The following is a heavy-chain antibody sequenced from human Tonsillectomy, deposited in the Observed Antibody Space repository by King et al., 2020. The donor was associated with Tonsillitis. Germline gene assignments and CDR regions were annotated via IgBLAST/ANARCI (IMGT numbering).Heavy chain of an antibody. CDR3: ARGTYSSIWSFFDY. D-gene: IGHD6-13*01. CDR2: IIVDNSDT. J-gene: IGHJ4*02. CDR1: GYSFTSYS. V-gene: IGHV1-3*01. Sequence: QVQLVESGAEVKKPGASVKVTCKASGYSFTSYSIHWVRQAPGQRLEWMGWIIVDNSDTKYSQRFQDRVTITRDSSASTAYMELSSLRPEDTAIYYCARGTYSSIWSFFDYWGQGTLVTVSS.